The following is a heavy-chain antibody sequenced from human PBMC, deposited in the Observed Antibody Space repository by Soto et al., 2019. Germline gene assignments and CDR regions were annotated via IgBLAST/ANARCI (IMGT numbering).Heavy chain of an antibody. Sequence: QVQLLQSGAEVKKPGASVKVSCKASGYTFTRYSMHLVRQAPGQGLQLMAWINPNSGGPNYAQKFQGWVSMTRDRSISTAYRDLSRLGSDATALYYCASAPVGAFPYWYFDLWGRGTLVIVSS. J-gene: IGHJ2*01. CDR1: GYTFTRYS. CDR3: ASAPVGAFPYWYFDL. CDR2: INPNSGGP. D-gene: IGHD1-26*01. V-gene: IGHV1-2*04.